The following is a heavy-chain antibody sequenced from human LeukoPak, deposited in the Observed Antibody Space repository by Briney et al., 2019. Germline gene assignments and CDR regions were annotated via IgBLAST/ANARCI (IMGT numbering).Heavy chain of an antibody. J-gene: IGHJ4*02. V-gene: IGHV1-3*01. CDR2: INAGNGNT. D-gene: IGHD3-22*01. CDR3: ARVRREYDSPEGLDY. Sequence: ASVKVSCKASGYTFTSYAMHWVRQAPGQRLEWMGWINAGNGNTKYSQKFQGRVTITRDTSASTAYMELSSLRSEDTAVYYCARVRREYDSPEGLDYWGQGTLVTVSS. CDR1: GYTFTSYA.